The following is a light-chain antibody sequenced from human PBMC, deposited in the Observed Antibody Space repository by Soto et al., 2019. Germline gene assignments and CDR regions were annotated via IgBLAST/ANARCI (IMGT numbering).Light chain of an antibody. CDR3: ATWDDSLNGYV. Sequence: VLTHPPSASGTPGQRVSMSCSGSRSNIGKNYVYWLQQLPGTAPKLLIYRDNQRPSGVPDRFSGSRSGTSASLAISGLRSEDEADYFCATWDDSLNGYVFGTGTKVTVL. CDR1: RSNIGKNY. CDR2: RDN. V-gene: IGLV1-47*01. J-gene: IGLJ1*01.